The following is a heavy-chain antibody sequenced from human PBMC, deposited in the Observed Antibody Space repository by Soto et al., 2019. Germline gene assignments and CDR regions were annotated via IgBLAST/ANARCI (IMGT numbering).Heavy chain of an antibody. CDR2: ISSSGSTI. J-gene: IGHJ6*02. CDR1: GFTFSDYY. D-gene: IGHD2-21*02. V-gene: IGHV3-11*01. Sequence: PGGSLRLSCAASGFTFSDYYMSWIRQAPGKGLEWVSYISSSGSTIYYADSVKGRFTISRDNAKNSLYLQMNSLRAEDTAVYYCARDRGDSNYYYYGMDVCGQGTTVTVSS. CDR3: ARDRGDSNYYYYGMDV.